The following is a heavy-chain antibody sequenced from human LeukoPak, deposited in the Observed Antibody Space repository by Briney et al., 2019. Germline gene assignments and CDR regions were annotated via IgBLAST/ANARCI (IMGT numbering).Heavy chain of an antibody. J-gene: IGHJ4*02. D-gene: IGHD6-19*01. Sequence: GGSLRLSCAASGFTFSSYGMHWVRQAPGKGLEWVAFIRYDGSNKYYADSVKGRFTISRDNSKNTLYLQMNSLRAEDTAVYYCAKDRGSGWHNFDYWGQGTLVTVSS. CDR2: IRYDGSNK. CDR1: GFTFSSYG. CDR3: AKDRGSGWHNFDY. V-gene: IGHV3-30*02.